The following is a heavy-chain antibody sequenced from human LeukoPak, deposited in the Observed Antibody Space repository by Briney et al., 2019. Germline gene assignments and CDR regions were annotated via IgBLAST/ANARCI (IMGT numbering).Heavy chain of an antibody. CDR3: ARAVTVTTRTLDY. V-gene: IGHV3-30*04. CDR1: GFTFSSYA. Sequence: PGGSLRLSCAASGFTFSSYAMHWVRQAPGKGLEWVAVISYDGSNKYYADSVKGRFTISRDNSKNTLYLQMNSLRAEDTAVYYCARAVTVTTRTLDYWGQGTLVTVSS. D-gene: IGHD4-17*01. CDR2: ISYDGSNK. J-gene: IGHJ4*02.